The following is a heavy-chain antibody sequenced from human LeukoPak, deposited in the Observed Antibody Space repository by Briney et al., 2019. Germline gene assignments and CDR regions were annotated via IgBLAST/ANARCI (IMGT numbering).Heavy chain of an antibody. CDR1: GGSISTYY. CDR3: ARLLPAAGYWYFDL. J-gene: IGHJ2*01. Sequence: SETLSLTCTVSGGSISTYYWNWLRQPPGKGLEWIGYIYYSGSTNYNPSLMSRVTISVDTSKNQFSLKLSSVTAADTAVYYCARLLPAAGYWYFDLWGRGTLVSVSS. D-gene: IGHD6-13*01. V-gene: IGHV4-59*08. CDR2: IYYSGST.